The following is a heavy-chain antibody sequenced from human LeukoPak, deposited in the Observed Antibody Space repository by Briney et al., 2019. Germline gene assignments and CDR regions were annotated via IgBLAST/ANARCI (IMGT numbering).Heavy chain of an antibody. V-gene: IGHV6-1*01. CDR3: ARGQHSAFDI. J-gene: IGHJ3*02. Sequence: SQTLSLTCAISGDSVSGNNIAWNWIRQSPSRGLEWLGRTYYTSKWYNDYAVFVTNRITINPDTSKNQFSLQLNSVTPEDTAIYYCARGQHSAFDIWGQGTMVTVSS. CDR1: GDSVSGNNIA. CDR2: TYYTSKWYN.